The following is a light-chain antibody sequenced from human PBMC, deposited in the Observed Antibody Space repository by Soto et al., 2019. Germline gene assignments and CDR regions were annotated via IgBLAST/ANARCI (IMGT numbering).Light chain of an antibody. J-gene: IGLJ1*01. CDR2: DVR. CDR1: SSDVGYYNY. Sequence: QSALTQPASVSGSPGQSITISCTGTSSDVGYYNYVSWYQQHPGKAPKRMIYDVRYRPSGVSDRFSGSKSGHTASLTLSGLQAEDEADYYCSSYTSSSTLVFGTGTKLTVL. CDR3: SSYTSSSTLV. V-gene: IGLV2-14*03.